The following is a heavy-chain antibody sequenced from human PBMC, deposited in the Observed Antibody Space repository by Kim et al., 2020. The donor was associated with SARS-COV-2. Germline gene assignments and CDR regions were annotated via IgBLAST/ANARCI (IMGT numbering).Heavy chain of an antibody. V-gene: IGHV4-39*01. CDR3: ARSLWFGEFREGYYFDY. J-gene: IGHJ4*02. D-gene: IGHD3-10*01. Sequence: LKSRVTISVDTSKNQFSLKLSSVTAADATVYYCARSLWFGEFREGYYFDYWGQGTLVTVSS.